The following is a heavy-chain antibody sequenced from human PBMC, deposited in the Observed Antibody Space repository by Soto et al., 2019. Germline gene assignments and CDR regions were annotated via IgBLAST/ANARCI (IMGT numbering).Heavy chain of an antibody. CDR3: ARGRVDFWSGYFTGGSPPHWVTDY. CDR2: MNPNSGNT. V-gene: IGHV1-8*01. Sequence: GASVKVSCKSSGYTFTSYDINRVRQATGQGLEWIKKMNPNSGNTGYAQKFQGRVTMTRNTSISTAYMELSSLRSEDTAVYYCARGRVDFWSGYFTGGSPPHWVTDYWGQGTLVTVSS. D-gene: IGHD3-3*01. J-gene: IGHJ4*02. CDR1: GYTFTSYD.